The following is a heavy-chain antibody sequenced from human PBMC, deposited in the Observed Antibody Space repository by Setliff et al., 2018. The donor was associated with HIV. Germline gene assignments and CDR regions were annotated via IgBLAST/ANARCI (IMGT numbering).Heavy chain of an antibody. CDR3: VKDGPGHASGGY. CDR2: INRDGSSA. Sequence: GSLRLSCAASGFTFSGYWMHWVRQAPGKGLVWVSRINRDGSSANYADSVKGRFTISRDNAKNILYLQMDSLRAEDTAVYYCVKDGPGHASGGYWGQGTLVTVSS. CDR1: GFTFSGYW. V-gene: IGHV3-74*01. D-gene: IGHD6-6*01. J-gene: IGHJ4*02.